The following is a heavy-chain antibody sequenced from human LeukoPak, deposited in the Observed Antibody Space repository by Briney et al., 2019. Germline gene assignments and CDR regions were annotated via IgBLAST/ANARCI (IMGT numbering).Heavy chain of an antibody. CDR1: GFTFYDYA. Sequence: GGSLRLSCAASGFTFYDYAMHWVRQAPGKGLEWVSGISWNSGSIDYADSVKGRFTISRDNAKNSLYLQMNSLRLEDTAFYYCAKGTGRYWTFFDYWGQGTLVTVSS. CDR2: ISWNSGSI. J-gene: IGHJ4*02. D-gene: IGHD1-26*01. V-gene: IGHV3-9*01. CDR3: AKGTGRYWTFFDY.